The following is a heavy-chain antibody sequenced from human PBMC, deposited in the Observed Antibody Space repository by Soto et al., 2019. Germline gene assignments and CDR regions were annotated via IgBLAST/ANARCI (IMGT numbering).Heavy chain of an antibody. CDR2: IDPSDSYT. J-gene: IGHJ6*02. Sequence: PGESLKISCKGSGYSFTSYWISWVRQMPGKGLEWMGRIDPSDSYTNYSPSFQGHVTISADKSISTSYLQWSSLKASDTAMYYCARRRIAVAGISFYYGMDVWGQGTTVTVSS. D-gene: IGHD6-19*01. V-gene: IGHV5-10-1*01. CDR3: ARRRIAVAGISFYYGMDV. CDR1: GYSFTSYW.